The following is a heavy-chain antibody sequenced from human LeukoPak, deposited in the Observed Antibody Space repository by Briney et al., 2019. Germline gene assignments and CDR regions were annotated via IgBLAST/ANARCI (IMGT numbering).Heavy chain of an antibody. D-gene: IGHD3-10*01. Sequence: PGGSLRLSCAASGFIFSSYAMSWVRQAPGKGLEWVSAISYNGGSTYYADSVRGRFTISRDNSKNTLYLQMNSLRAEDTAVYYCAKELRSGETLHYFDYWGQGTLVTVSS. CDR3: AKELRSGETLHYFDY. J-gene: IGHJ4*02. CDR1: GFIFSSYA. CDR2: ISYNGGST. V-gene: IGHV3-23*01.